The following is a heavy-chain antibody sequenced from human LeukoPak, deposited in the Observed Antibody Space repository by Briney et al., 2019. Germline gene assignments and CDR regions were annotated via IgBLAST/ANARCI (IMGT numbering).Heavy chain of an antibody. V-gene: IGHV3-7*03. CDR1: GFTFSSYW. Sequence: GGSLRLSCAASGFTFSSYWMNWARQAPGKGLEWVASIKHNGNVNYYVDSVKGRFTISRDNAKNSLYLQMSNLRAEDTAVYFCARGGGLDVWGQGATVTVSS. D-gene: IGHD3-16*01. CDR2: IKHNGNVN. CDR3: ARGGGLDV. J-gene: IGHJ6*02.